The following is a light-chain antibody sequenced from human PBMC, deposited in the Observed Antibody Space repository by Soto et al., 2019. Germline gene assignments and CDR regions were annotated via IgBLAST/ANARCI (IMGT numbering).Light chain of an antibody. CDR2: GSS. V-gene: IGKV3-20*01. J-gene: IGKJ1*01. CDR1: QSVSSD. CDR3: QQYGSSTRT. Sequence: THPPATLSASPPETATPSCGASQSVSSDLVWYQQKPGQAPRLLIYGSSSRATGIPARFSGSGSGTDFTLTVSRLDPEDLAVDVGQQYGSSTRTFGQGTKLDIK.